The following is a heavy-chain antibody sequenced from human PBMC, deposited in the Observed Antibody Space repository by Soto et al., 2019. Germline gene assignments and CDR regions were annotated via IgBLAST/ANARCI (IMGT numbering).Heavy chain of an antibody. Sequence: QVHLVESGGGVAQPGRSLGLSCATSGFTFVIYSVHWVRQAPGKGLEWVATISADGSNKYYADSVKGRFTISRDSSKNTLSLQMNSLRTEDTAVYFCARGGGYYYEGFDYWGQGALVTVSS. D-gene: IGHD3-22*01. V-gene: IGHV3-30-3*01. CDR3: ARGGGYYYEGFDY. CDR1: GFTFVIYS. J-gene: IGHJ4*02. CDR2: ISADGSNK.